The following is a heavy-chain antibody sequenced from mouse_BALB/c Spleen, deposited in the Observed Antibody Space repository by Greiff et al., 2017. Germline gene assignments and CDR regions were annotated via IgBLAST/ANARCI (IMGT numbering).Heavy chain of an antibody. CDR2: ISYSGST. CDR3: ARWDYGSSYAMDY. D-gene: IGHD1-1*01. CDR1: GYSITSDYA. V-gene: IGHV3-2*02. J-gene: IGHJ4*01. Sequence: EVMLVESGPGLVKPSQSLSLTCTVTGYSITSDYAWNWIRQFPGNKLEWMGYISYSGSTSYNPSLKSRISITRDTSKNQFFLQLNSVTTEDTATYYCARWDYGSSYAMDYWGQGTSVTVSS.